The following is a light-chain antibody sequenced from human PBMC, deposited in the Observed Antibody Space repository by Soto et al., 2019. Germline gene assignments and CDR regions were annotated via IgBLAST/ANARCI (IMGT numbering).Light chain of an antibody. Sequence: DIQMTQSPSTLSGSVGDRVTITCRASQTISSWLAWYQQKPGKAPKLLIHKASSLESGVPSRFSGSGSGTEFSLTISSLQPEDFATYYCQQYNAYPWTFGQGTKVDI. CDR3: QQYNAYPWT. CDR2: KAS. J-gene: IGKJ1*01. CDR1: QTISSW. V-gene: IGKV1-5*03.